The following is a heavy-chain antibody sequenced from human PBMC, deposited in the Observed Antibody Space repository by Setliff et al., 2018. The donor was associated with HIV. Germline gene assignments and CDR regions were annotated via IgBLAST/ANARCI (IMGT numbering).Heavy chain of an antibody. CDR3: AREMAATAHPDDPYFQH. V-gene: IGHV3-7*01. CDR1: GFTLSSNW. CDR2: IKQDGSEK. J-gene: IGHJ1*01. D-gene: IGHD6-13*01. Sequence: GGSLRLSCAASGFTLSSNWMSWVRQAPGKGLEWVANIKQDGSEKYYVDSVKGRFTISRDNAENSLYLQMSSLRAEDTAVYYCAREMAATAHPDDPYFQHWGQGTLVTVSS.